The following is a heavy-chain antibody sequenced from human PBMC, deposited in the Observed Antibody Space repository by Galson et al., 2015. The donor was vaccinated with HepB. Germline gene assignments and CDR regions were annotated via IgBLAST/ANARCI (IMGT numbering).Heavy chain of an antibody. Sequence: SLRLSCAASGFTFSSYAMSWVRQAPGKGLEWVSAISGSGGSTYYADSAKGRFTISRDNSKNTLYLQMDSLRAEDTAVYYCAKDGDAQWLIPIDYWGQGTLVTVSS. J-gene: IGHJ4*02. D-gene: IGHD6-19*01. CDR3: AKDGDAQWLIPIDY. V-gene: IGHV3-23*01. CDR2: ISGSGGST. CDR1: GFTFSSYA.